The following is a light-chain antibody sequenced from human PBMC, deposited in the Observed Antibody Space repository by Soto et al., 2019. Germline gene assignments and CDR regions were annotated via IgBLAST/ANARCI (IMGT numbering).Light chain of an antibody. CDR2: EVS. Sequence: QSVLTQPASVSGSPGQSITISCTGTSSDVGGYNYVSWYQQHSGKAPKLMIYEVSNRPSGVSNRFSGSKSGNTASLTISGLQAEDEADYYCSSFTGPTTLDVFGTGTKLTVL. V-gene: IGLV2-14*01. J-gene: IGLJ1*01. CDR3: SSFTGPTTLDV. CDR1: SSDVGGYNY.